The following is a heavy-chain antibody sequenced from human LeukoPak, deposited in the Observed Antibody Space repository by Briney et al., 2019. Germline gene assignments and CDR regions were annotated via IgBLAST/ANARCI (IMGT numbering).Heavy chain of an antibody. V-gene: IGHV4-59*08. D-gene: IGHD2-21*02. Sequence: SETLSLTCTVSGGSISSYYWGWIRQPPGKGLEWIGYIYYSGSTNYNPSLKSRGTISVDTSKNQFSLKLSSVTAADTAVYYCARLGCGGDCYLFNYYYGMDVWGQGTTVTVSS. CDR1: GGSISSYY. CDR2: IYYSGST. CDR3: ARLGCGGDCYLFNYYYGMDV. J-gene: IGHJ6*02.